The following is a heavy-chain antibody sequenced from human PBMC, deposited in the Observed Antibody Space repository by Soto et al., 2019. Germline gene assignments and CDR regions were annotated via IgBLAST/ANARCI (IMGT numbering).Heavy chain of an antibody. D-gene: IGHD5-12*01. V-gene: IGHV1-3*01. CDR2: INAGNGNT. Sequence: ASVKVSCKASGYTFTSYAMHWVRQAPGQRLEWMGWINAGNGNTKYSQKFQGRVTITRDTSASTAYMELSSLRSEDTAVYYCARYLQYSGYASGFDYWGQETLVTVSS. CDR1: GYTFTSYA. CDR3: ARYLQYSGYASGFDY. J-gene: IGHJ4*02.